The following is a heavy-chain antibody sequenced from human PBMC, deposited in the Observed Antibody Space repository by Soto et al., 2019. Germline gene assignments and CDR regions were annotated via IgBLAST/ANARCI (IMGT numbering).Heavy chain of an antibody. J-gene: IGHJ6*02. V-gene: IGHV1-18*04. Sequence: QEQLVQSGGEVKKPGASVRVSCKASGYTFTKYGITWVRQAPGQGLEWMGWIGVYNGKTNYARKLQGRVIMTADTSASTAYMEVRSLRSDDPAVYYCSRARYCTSPSCYNHYYYGMDIWGQGTTVSVSS. D-gene: IGHD2-2*02. CDR1: GYTFTKYG. CDR2: IGVYNGKT. CDR3: SRARYCTSPSCYNHYYYGMDI.